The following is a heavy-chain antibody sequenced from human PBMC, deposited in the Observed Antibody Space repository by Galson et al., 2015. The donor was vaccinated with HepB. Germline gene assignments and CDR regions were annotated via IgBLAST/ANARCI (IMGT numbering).Heavy chain of an antibody. Sequence: SLRLSCAASGFTFDDYAMHWVRQAPGKGLEWVSGISWNSGSIGYADSVKGRFTISRGNAKNSLYLQMNSLRAEDTALYYCARDTLGLDYWGQGTLVTVSS. J-gene: IGHJ4*02. CDR3: ARDTLGLDY. CDR1: GFTFDDYA. V-gene: IGHV3-9*01. CDR2: ISWNSGSI. D-gene: IGHD3-16*01.